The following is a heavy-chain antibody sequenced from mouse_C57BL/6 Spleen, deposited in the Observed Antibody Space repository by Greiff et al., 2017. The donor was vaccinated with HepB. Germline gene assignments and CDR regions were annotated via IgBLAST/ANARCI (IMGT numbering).Heavy chain of an antibody. D-gene: IGHD1-1*01. CDR1: GYTFTSYW. V-gene: IGHV1-55*01. J-gene: IGHJ4*01. CDR2: IYPGSGST. Sequence: VQLQQSGAELVKPGASVKMSCKASGYTFTSYWITWVKQRPGQGLEWIGDIYPGSGSTNYNEKFKSKATLTVDTSSSTAYMQLSSLTSEDSAVYYCARSYYGSSRYYYAMYYWGQGTSVTVSS. CDR3: ARSYYGSSRYYYAMYY.